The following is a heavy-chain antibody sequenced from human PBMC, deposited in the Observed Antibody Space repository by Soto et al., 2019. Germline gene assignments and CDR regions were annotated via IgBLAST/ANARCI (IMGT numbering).Heavy chain of an antibody. CDR1: GYTFTISG. D-gene: IGHD6-6*01. Sequence: QVQLVQSGAEVKKPGASVMVSCKASGYTFTISGISWVRQAPGQGLEWMGWISAYSGSTDYAQKFQGRVTLTTDTSTTTADMELRSLRSDATAVYYCARNGGSSSSLDYWGQGTLVTVSS. J-gene: IGHJ4*02. CDR2: ISAYSGST. CDR3: ARNGGSSSSLDY. V-gene: IGHV1-18*01.